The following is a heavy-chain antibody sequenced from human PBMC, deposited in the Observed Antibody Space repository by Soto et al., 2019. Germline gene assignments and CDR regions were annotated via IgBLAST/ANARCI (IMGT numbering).Heavy chain of an antibody. CDR3: ARVPSGYYSRTFDY. CDR2: ISAYNGNS. D-gene: IGHD3-22*01. J-gene: IGHJ4*02. CDR1: GYTFTSYG. V-gene: IGHV1-18*01. Sequence: ASVKVSCKASGYTFTSYGISWVRQAPGQGLEWMGWISAYNGNSNYAQKLQGRVTMTTDTSTSTAYMELRSLRSDDTAVYYCARVPSGYYSRTFDYWGQGTLVTVSS.